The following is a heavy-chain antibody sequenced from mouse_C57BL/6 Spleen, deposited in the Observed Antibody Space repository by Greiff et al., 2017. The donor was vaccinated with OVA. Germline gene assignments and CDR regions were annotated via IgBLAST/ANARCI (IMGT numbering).Heavy chain of an antibody. CDR2: IWSGGST. CDR1: GFSLTSYG. J-gene: IGHJ4*01. Sequence: VQLQQSGPGLVQPSQSLSITCTVSGFSLTSYGVHWVRQSPGKGLEWLGVIWSGGSTDHNAAFISRLSISKDNSTSQVFFKMNSLQADDTAIYYCARTHYYGEAMDYWGQGTSVTVSS. V-gene: IGHV2-2*01. CDR3: ARTHYYGEAMDY. D-gene: IGHD1-2*01.